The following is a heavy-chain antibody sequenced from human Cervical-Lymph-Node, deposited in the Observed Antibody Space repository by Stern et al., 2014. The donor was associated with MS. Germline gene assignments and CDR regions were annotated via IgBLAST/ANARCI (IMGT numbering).Heavy chain of an antibody. J-gene: IGHJ4*02. D-gene: IGHD3-10*01. CDR1: GFTFSSFA. Sequence: VQLVESGGGVVQPGRSLRLSCAASGFTFSSFAMHWVRQAPDKGLEWVALISYDGSYKYYADSVKGRFTISRDNSKNTLYLQMNSLRAEDTAVYYCAKDFGINIKYYFDYWGQGTLVTVSS. CDR2: ISYDGSYK. V-gene: IGHV3-30*04. CDR3: AKDFGINIKYYFDY.